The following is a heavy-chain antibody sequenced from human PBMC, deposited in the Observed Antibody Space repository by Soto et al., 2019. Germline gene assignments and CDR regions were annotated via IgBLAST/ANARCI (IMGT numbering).Heavy chain of an antibody. Sequence: PSETLSLTCAVSGGSFSAYHWTWIRQTPGKGLEWIGEISHSGSTNYKPSLKSRVTISADPSKKQFSLNLTSMTAADSGVYYCARGECSSNYCFTRWALDIWGQGTVVT. D-gene: IGHD2-2*01. CDR3: ARGECSSNYCFTRWALDI. J-gene: IGHJ3*02. CDR1: GGSFSAYH. V-gene: IGHV4-34*01. CDR2: ISHSGST.